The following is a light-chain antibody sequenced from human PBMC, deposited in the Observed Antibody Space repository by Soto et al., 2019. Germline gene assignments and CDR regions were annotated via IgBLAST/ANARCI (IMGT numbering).Light chain of an antibody. CDR3: QVWDSNSGAV. J-gene: IGLJ2*01. CDR2: DDN. CDR1: NLQTKN. Sequence: SYDLTQPPSVSVAPGQTAIITCGGDNLQTKNVHWYQQRPGQAPVLVIYDDNDRPSGIPERFSGSNSGNLATLTLSRVEARDEADYYCQVWDSNSGAVFGGGTKVTVL. V-gene: IGLV3-21*02.